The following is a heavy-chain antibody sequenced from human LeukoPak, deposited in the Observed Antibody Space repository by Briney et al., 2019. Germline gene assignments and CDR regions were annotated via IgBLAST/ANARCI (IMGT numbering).Heavy chain of an antibody. CDR3: AKVSSMVTTKYGMDV. D-gene: IGHD4-17*01. V-gene: IGHV3-30*18. CDR2: ISYDGSNK. Sequence: GGSLRLSCAASGFTFSSYGMHWVREAPGKGLEWVAVISYDGSNKYYADSVKGRFTISRDNSKNTLYLQMNSLRAEDTAVYYCAKVSSMVTTKYGMDVWGQGTTVTVSS. CDR1: GFTFSSYG. J-gene: IGHJ6*02.